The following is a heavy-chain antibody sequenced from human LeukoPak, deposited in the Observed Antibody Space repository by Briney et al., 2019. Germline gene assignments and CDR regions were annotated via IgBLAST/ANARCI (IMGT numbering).Heavy chain of an antibody. CDR2: MNPNSANT. J-gene: IGHJ1*01. CDR3: AMYDSSGYRHFHH. V-gene: IGHV1-8*01. D-gene: IGHD3-22*01. Sequence: ASVKVSCKASGYTFTNYDINWVRQATGQGLEWMGWMNPNSANTGYAQKFRGRVTMTRNTSISTAYMDLSSLRYEDTAVYYCAMYDSSGYRHFHHWGQGTLVTVSS. CDR1: GYTFTNYD.